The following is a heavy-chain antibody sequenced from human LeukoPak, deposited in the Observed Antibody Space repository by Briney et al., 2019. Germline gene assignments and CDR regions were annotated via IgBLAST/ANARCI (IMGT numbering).Heavy chain of an antibody. D-gene: IGHD6-19*01. CDR3: ARRIIAVADNWFDP. CDR1: GGSISSYY. V-gene: IGHV4-59*01. Sequence: SETLSLTCTVSGGSISSYYWSWIRQPPGKGLEWIGYIYYSGSTNYNPSLKSRVTISVDTSKNQFSLKLSSVTAADTAVYYCARRIIAVADNWFDPWGQGTLVTVSS. CDR2: IYYSGST. J-gene: IGHJ5*02.